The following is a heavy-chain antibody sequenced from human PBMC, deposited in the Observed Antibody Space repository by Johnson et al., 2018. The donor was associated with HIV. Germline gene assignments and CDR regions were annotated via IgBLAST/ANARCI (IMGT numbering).Heavy chain of an antibody. CDR3: ARGLSSGYSGYAFDI. J-gene: IGHJ3*02. CDR1: GFTFSNYA. D-gene: IGHD3-22*01. V-gene: IGHV3-30*03. Sequence: QVQLVESGGGVVQPWRSLRLSCTASGFTFSNYAIHWVRQAPGKGLEWVAGITYDGTNKYYADSVKGRFTISRDNSKNTLYLQMNSLRAGDTAVYYCARGLSSGYSGYAFDIWGQGTMVTVSS. CDR2: ITYDGTNK.